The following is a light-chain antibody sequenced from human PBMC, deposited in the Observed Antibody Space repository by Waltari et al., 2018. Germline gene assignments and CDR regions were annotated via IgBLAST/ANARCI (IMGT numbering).Light chain of an antibody. Sequence: SFELTQAPSVSVSPGQTARITCGEDNIEIQSVQWYQQKPPQAPLLVIYSDSERPSGIPDRFSGSNSGNTATLTISGVEAGDEADYYCQVWDGSSDRIFGGGTRLTVL. CDR1: NIEIQS. J-gene: IGLJ2*01. CDR2: SDS. V-gene: IGLV3-21*01. CDR3: QVWDGSSDRI.